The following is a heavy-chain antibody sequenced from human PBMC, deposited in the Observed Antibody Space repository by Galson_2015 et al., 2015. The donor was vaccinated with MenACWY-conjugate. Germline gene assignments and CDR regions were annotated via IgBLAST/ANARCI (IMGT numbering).Heavy chain of an antibody. CDR1: GFKFSLYS. J-gene: IGHJ4*02. D-gene: IGHD3-10*01. CDR2: ISSGSSYI. CDR3: ARGKGNGSFPYYFDY. V-gene: IGHV3-21*01. Sequence: SLRLSCAAAGFKFSLYSMNWVRQAPGKGLEWVSSISSGSSYIYYADSVKGRFTISRDNANNSLHLQLNSLRVEDTALYYCARGKGNGSFPYYFDYWGQGVMVAVSS.